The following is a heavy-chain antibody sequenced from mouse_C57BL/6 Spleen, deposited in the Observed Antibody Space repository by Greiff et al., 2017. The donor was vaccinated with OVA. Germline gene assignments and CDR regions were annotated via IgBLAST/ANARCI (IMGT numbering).Heavy chain of an antibody. Sequence: VQLQQSGPELVKPGASVKIPCKASGYTFTDYNMDWVKQSHGKSLEWIGDINPNNGGTIYNQKFKGKATLTVDKSSSTAYMELRSLTSEDIAVYYCARPGTDYYAMDYWGQGTSVTVSS. J-gene: IGHJ4*01. CDR1: GYTFTDYN. V-gene: IGHV1-18*01. CDR2: INPNNGGT. CDR3: ARPGTDYYAMDY. D-gene: IGHD4-1*01.